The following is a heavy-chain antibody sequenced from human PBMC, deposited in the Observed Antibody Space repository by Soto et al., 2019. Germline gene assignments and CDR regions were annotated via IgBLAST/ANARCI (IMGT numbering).Heavy chain of an antibody. D-gene: IGHD5-12*01. CDR2: IFSSGST. CDR1: GGSINTFY. CDR3: AREGSYSAYNFAHGIQLWSFDF. V-gene: IGHV4-4*07. Sequence: SETLSLTCTVSGGSINTFYWSGVRQPAGKGLERIGRIFSSGSTSFNPSLESRVAMSVDTSKNHFSLNLSSVTAADMAVYYCAREGSYSAYNFAHGIQLWSFDFWGQGALVTVSS. J-gene: IGHJ4*02.